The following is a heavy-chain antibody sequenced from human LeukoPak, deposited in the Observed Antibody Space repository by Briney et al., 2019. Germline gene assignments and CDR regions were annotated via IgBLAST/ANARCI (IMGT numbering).Heavy chain of an antibody. CDR3: ARVTFYGGKVDVRYFQH. CDR1: GGSISSGGYY. D-gene: IGHD4-23*01. V-gene: IGHV4-31*03. CDR2: IHHSGDT. J-gene: IGHJ1*01. Sequence: PSETLSLTCTVSGGSISSGGYYWTWIRQHPGEGLEWIAYIHHSGDTYYNPSLKSRVTISVDTSKNQFSLKLTSVTAADAAVYYCARVTFYGGKVDVRYFQHWGQGTLVTVSS.